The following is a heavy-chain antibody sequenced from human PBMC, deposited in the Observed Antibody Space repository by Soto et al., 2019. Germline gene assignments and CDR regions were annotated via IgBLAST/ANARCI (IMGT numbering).Heavy chain of an antibody. Sequence: PGESLKISCKGSGYSFTSYWIGWVRQMPGKGLEWMGIIYPGDSDTRYSPSFQGQVTISADKSISTAYLQRSSLKASDTAMYYCARLLGSYYDSSGYYWGDNWFDPWGQGTLVTVSS. V-gene: IGHV5-51*01. CDR3: ARLLGSYYDSSGYYWGDNWFDP. CDR2: IYPGDSDT. CDR1: GYSFTSYW. J-gene: IGHJ5*02. D-gene: IGHD3-22*01.